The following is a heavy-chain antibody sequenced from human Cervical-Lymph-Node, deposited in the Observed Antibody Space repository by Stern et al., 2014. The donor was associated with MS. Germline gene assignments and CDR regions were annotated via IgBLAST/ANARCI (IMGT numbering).Heavy chain of an antibody. J-gene: IGHJ6*02. D-gene: IGHD2-15*01. CDR2: VNSGGSST. CDR1: GFTFSPYW. V-gene: IGHV3-74*02. CDR3: ARSSGASGDAMDV. Sequence: EAQLLESGGGLLQPGGSLRLFCGASGFTFSPYWMHWVRQGPGKGLVWGSRVNSGGSSTSYTDSVRGRFTISRDNAKNTVYLQMTSLRAEDTAVYYCARSSGASGDAMDVWGQGTTVTGSS.